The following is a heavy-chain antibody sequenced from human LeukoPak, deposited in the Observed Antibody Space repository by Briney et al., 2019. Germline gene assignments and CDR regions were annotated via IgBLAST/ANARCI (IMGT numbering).Heavy chain of an antibody. V-gene: IGHV3-23*01. CDR1: GFTFSSYA. D-gene: IGHD1-26*01. CDR2: ISGSGGST. CDR3: AKGTYSGYGGATRFDY. Sequence: GGSLRLSCAASGFTFSSYAMSWVRQAPGKGLEWVSAISGSGGSTYYADSVKGRFTISRDNSKNTLYLQMNSLRAEDTAIYYCAKGTYSGYGGATRFDYWGQGTLVTVSS. J-gene: IGHJ4*02.